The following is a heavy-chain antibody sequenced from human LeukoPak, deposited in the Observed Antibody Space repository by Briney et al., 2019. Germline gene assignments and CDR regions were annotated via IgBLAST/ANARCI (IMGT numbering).Heavy chain of an antibody. Sequence: GGSLRLSCAASGFTFSDYAMTWVRQAPGKGLEWVSVIHRSGATTYYADSVKGRFTISRDNVKNTIDLQMSSLSVEDTAVYYCAREVVATRFDNWGQGTLVTVSP. CDR1: GFTFSDYA. J-gene: IGHJ4*02. CDR3: AREVVATRFDN. D-gene: IGHD5-12*01. V-gene: IGHV3-23*01. CDR2: IHRSGATT.